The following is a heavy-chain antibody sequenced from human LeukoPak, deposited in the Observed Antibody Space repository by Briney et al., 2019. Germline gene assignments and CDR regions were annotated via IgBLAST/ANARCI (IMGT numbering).Heavy chain of an antibody. CDR2: INLDGNDK. CDR3: VRSGSYFSK. V-gene: IGHV3-7*01. J-gene: IGHJ4*02. Sequence: AGGSLRLSCAASGFIFSSHWMSWVRQAPGKGLEWVANINLDGNDKNYVDSVKGRFTISRDNAKNSLYLQMNSLRAEDTAMYYCVRSGSYFSKWGQGTLVTDSS. D-gene: IGHD1-26*01. CDR1: GFIFSSHW.